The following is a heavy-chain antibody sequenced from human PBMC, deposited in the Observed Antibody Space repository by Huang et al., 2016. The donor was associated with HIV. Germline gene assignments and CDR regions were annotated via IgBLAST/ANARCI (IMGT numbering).Heavy chain of an antibody. Sequence: EVQLVESGGGLVQPGGSLRLSCAASGFTFRSHWMHWVRQAPGKGLEWGYLINSDGSDTGHADSVKGRFTISRDNAQNTVHLHMNSLRAEDTAVYFCAKNPSITAVDSDYYYYYMDVWGKGTTVTVS. V-gene: IGHV3-74*01. J-gene: IGHJ6*03. CDR2: INSDGSDT. CDR3: AKNPSITAVDSDYYYYYMDV. D-gene: IGHD6-13*01. CDR1: GFTFRSHW.